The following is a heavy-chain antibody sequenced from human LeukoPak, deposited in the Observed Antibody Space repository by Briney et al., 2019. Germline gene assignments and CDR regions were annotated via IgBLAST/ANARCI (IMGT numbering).Heavy chain of an antibody. CDR3: AREVIGYSNPSVWSDY. V-gene: IGHV3-21*01. D-gene: IGHD4-11*01. CDR1: GFTFSSYS. CDR2: ISSSSSYI. J-gene: IGHJ4*02. Sequence: GGSLRLSCAASGFTFSSYSMNWVRQAPGKGLEWVSSISSSSSYIYYADSVKGRFTISRDNAKNSLYLQMNSLRAEDTAVYYCAREVIGYSNPSVWSDYWGQGTLVTVSS.